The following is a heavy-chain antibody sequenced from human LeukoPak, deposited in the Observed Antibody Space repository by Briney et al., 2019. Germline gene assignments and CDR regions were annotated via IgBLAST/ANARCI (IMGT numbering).Heavy chain of an antibody. CDR2: ISWNSGSI. Sequence: PGGSLRLSCAASGFTFDDYATHWVRQAPGKGLEWVSGISWNSGSIGYADSVKGRFTISRDNAKNSLYLQMNSLRAEDTALYYCAKARGEAAAGTPAPYYYYYGMDVWGQGTTVTVSS. V-gene: IGHV3-9*01. CDR1: GFTFDDYA. D-gene: IGHD6-13*01. CDR3: AKARGEAAAGTPAPYYYYYGMDV. J-gene: IGHJ6*02.